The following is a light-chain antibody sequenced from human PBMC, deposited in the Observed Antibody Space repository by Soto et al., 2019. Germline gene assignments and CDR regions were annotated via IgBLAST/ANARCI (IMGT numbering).Light chain of an antibody. CDR1: RSNIGTNT. CDR3: SAWDDSLNRPV. V-gene: IGLV1-44*01. Sequence: QPVLTQAPSASGAPGQRVTMSCSGSRSNIGTNTVNWYQQRPGTPPKFLIYDNYRRPSGVPDRFSGSQSGTSASLAINGLQSEDEAYCYCSAWDDSLNRPVFGGGTKLTVL. CDR2: DNY. J-gene: IGLJ2*01.